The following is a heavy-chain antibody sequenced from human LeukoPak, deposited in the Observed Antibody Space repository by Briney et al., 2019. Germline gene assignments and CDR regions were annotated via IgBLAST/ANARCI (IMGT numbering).Heavy chain of an antibody. CDR2: IGTAGDT. V-gene: IGHV3-13*01. J-gene: IGHJ4*02. CDR1: GFTFSSYD. D-gene: IGHD6-13*01. Sequence: PGGSLRLSCAASGFTFSSYDMHWVRQATGKGLEWVSAIGTAGDTYYPGSVKGRFTISRENAKNSLYLQMNSLRAGDTAVYYCARASIAAAGGDFDYWGQGTLVTVSS. CDR3: ARASIAAAGGDFDY.